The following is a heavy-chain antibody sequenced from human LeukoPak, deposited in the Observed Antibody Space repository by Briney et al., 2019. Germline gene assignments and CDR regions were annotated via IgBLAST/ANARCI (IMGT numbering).Heavy chain of an antibody. CDR3: ARAQDERNFDY. J-gene: IGHJ4*02. CDR1: GGSFSGYY. D-gene: IGHD2-15*01. CDR2: INHSGST. V-gene: IGHV4-34*01. Sequence: TETLSLTCAVYGGSFSGYYWSWIRQPPGKGLEWIGEINHSGSTNYNPSLKSRVTIPVDTSKNQFSLKLSSVTAADTAVYYCARAQDERNFDYWGQGTLVTVSS.